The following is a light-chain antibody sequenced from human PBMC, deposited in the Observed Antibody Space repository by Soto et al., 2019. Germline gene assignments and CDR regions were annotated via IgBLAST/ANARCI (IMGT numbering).Light chain of an antibody. CDR2: AAS. Sequence: DIQMTQSPSSLSASVGDRVTITCRASQGISNYLAWYQQKPGKVPKLLIYAASTLQSGVPSRFSGSGSGTEFTLTITSLHHEDFSYYYCQKYDNVPRTFGQGTKVEVK. CDR1: QGISNY. J-gene: IGKJ1*01. V-gene: IGKV1-27*01. CDR3: QKYDNVPRT.